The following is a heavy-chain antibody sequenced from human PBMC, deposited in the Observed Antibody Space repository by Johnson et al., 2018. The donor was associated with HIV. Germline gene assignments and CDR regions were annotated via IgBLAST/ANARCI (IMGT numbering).Heavy chain of an antibody. V-gene: IGHV3-15*01. J-gene: IGHJ3*02. CDR1: GFTFNNAW. CDR3: TTEGDAFDI. CDR2: IKSKTDGGAT. Sequence: VQLVESGGGLVQPGGSLRLSCAASGFTFNNAWMSWVHQAPGKGLEWVGRIKSKTDGGATDYTAPLKGRFTISRDDSKNTLYLQMSSLRTEDAGVYYCTTEGDAFDIWGQGTMVTVSS.